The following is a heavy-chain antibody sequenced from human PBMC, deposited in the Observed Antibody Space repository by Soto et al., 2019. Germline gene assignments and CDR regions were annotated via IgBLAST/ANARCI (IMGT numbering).Heavy chain of an antibody. Sequence: GGSLRLSCEASGFTFSGFDMHWVRQPTGKGLEWVSTIGTAGDTYYAVSVKGRFTIPRDNAKNSSSLQMNSLRAGDTAVYFCARGQEVGAHFFDSWGQGTQVTVSS. D-gene: IGHD2-15*01. CDR1: GFTFSGFD. CDR3: ARGQEVGAHFFDS. J-gene: IGHJ4*02. V-gene: IGHV3-13*01. CDR2: IGTAGDT.